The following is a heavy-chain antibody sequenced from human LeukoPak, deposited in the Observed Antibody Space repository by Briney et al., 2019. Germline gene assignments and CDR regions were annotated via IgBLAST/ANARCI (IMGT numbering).Heavy chain of an antibody. CDR2: ISAYNGNT. CDR3: ARDGTSGYYGFEMEDDAFDI. V-gene: IGHV1-18*01. Sequence: ASVKVSCKASGYTFTSYGISWVRQAPGQGLEWMGWISAYNGNTNYAQKLQGRVTMTTDTSTSTAYMELRSLRSDDTAVYYCARDGTSGYYGFEMEDDAFDIWGQGTMVTVSS. D-gene: IGHD3-22*01. CDR1: GYTFTSYG. J-gene: IGHJ3*02.